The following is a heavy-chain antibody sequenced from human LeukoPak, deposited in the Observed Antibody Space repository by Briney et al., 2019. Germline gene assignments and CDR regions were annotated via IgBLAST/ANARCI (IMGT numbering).Heavy chain of an antibody. D-gene: IGHD2-15*01. Sequence: ASVKVSCKASGYTFTSYGISWVRQAPGQGLEWMGWISAYNGNTNYAQKLQGRVTMTTDTSTSTAYMELRSLRSDDTAVYYCAREGRYCSGGSCYAVSVNWGQGTLVTVSS. CDR2: ISAYNGNT. CDR1: GYTFTSYG. CDR3: AREGRYCSGGSCYAVSVN. V-gene: IGHV1-18*01. J-gene: IGHJ4*02.